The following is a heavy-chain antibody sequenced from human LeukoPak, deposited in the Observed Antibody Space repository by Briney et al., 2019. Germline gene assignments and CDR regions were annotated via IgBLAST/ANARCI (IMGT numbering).Heavy chain of an antibody. D-gene: IGHD3-22*01. CDR1: GYTFTGYY. Sequence: ASVKVSCTASGYTFTGYYMHWVRQAPGQGLEWMGWINPNSGGTNYAQKFQGRVTMTRDTSISTAYMELSRLRSDDTAVYYCARGMDYYDSSGYRYYYYGMDVWGQGTTVTVSS. CDR2: INPNSGGT. J-gene: IGHJ6*02. V-gene: IGHV1-2*02. CDR3: ARGMDYYDSSGYRYYYYGMDV.